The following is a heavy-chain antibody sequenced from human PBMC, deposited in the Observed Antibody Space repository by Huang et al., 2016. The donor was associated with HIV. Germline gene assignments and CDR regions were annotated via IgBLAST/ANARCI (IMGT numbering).Heavy chain of an antibody. V-gene: IGHV3-30*18. Sequence: QVHLVESGGGVVQPGGSLRLSCAASGFTLSGFGMHWVRQAPGKGLEWVAVISYDGRSQFYTDSGKGRFTSSRDNSDNTLSLQMKGLRPDDTAVYYCAKESRWFSDFDHWGQGVLVSVSS. J-gene: IGHJ4*02. D-gene: IGHD2-15*01. CDR3: AKESRWFSDFDH. CDR1: GFTLSGFG. CDR2: ISYDGRSQ.